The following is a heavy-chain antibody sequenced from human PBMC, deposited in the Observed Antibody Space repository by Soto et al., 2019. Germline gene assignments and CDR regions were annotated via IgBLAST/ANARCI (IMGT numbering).Heavy chain of an antibody. CDR2: ISYDGSNK. CDR3: AIGRRAYGSGSYLMGDFDY. CDR1: GFTFSSYG. J-gene: IGHJ4*02. V-gene: IGHV3-30*03. D-gene: IGHD3-10*01. Sequence: QVQLVESGGGVVQPGRSLRLSCAASGFTFSSYGMHWVRQAPGKGLEWVAVISYDGSNKYYADSVKGRFTISRDNSKNTLYLQMNSLRAEDTAVYYCAIGRRAYGSGSYLMGDFDYWGQGTLVTVSS.